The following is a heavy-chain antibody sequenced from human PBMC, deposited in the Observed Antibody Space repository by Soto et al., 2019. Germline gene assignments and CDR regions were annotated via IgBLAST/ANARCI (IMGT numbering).Heavy chain of an antibody. Sequence: GGSLRLSCAASGFTFSSYSMNWARQAPGKGLEWVSSISSSSIYIYYADSVTGRFTISRDNAKNSLYLQMNSLRAEDTAVYYCARDKGPLYCSSTSCYEDYYYYMDVWGKGTTVTVSS. CDR1: GFTFSSYS. D-gene: IGHD2-2*01. J-gene: IGHJ6*03. V-gene: IGHV3-21*01. CDR3: ARDKGPLYCSSTSCYEDYYYYMDV. CDR2: ISSSSIYI.